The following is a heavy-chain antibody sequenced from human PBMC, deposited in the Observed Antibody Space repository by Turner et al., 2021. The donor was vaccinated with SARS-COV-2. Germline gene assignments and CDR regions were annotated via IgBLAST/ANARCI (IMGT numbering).Heavy chain of an antibody. CDR1: GYTLTEVS. D-gene: IGHD6-19*01. CDR2: FDPKDGET. J-gene: IGHJ6*02. V-gene: IGHV1-24*01. CDR3: AAGVAVAATPSGYYYYYGMDV. Sequence: QVQLVQSGAEVKKPGASVKVSCKVSGYTLTEVSMHWVRQAPGKGLEWMGGFDPKDGETIYAQKFQGRVTMTEDTSTDTAYMELSSLRSGDTAVYYCAAGVAVAATPSGYYYYYGMDVWGQGTTVTVSS.